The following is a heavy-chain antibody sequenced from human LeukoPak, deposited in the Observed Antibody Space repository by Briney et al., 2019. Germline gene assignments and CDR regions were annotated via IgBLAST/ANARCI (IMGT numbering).Heavy chain of an antibody. CDR3: ARGSNGGYLFDY. Sequence: GGSLRLSCAASGFTFSNAWMSWVRQAPGKGLEWVGRIKSETDGGTTDYAAPVKGRFTISRDDSRNTLYLQMNSLKTEDTAVYYCARGSNGGYLFDYWGQGTLVTVSS. CDR1: GFTFSNAW. V-gene: IGHV3-15*01. J-gene: IGHJ4*02. CDR2: IKSETDGGTT. D-gene: IGHD5-12*01.